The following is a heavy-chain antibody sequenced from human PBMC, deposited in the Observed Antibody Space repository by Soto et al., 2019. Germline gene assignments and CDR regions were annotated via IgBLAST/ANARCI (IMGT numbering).Heavy chain of an antibody. D-gene: IGHD1-26*01. CDR1: GACISRYD. Sequence: GTLWPPCTVFGACISRYDWSWIRQPPGKGLEWIGYIYYGGSTNYNPSLKSRVTISVDTSKNQFSLKLSSVTAADTAVYYCAAALSGSHDYGGQGKLGTVAS. CDR3: AAALSGSHDY. V-gene: IGHV4-59*01. CDR2: IYYGGST. J-gene: IGHJ4*02.